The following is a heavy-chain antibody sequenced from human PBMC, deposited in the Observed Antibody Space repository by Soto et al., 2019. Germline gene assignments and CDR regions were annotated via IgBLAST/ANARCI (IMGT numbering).Heavy chain of an antibody. D-gene: IGHD6-19*01. V-gene: IGHV3-48*03. Sequence: XGSLTLVFAASGSTVSSYWRNWVRQAPGKGLEWVSYISSSGSTIYYVDSVKGRFTISRDNAKNSLYLQMSSLRAEDTAVYYCARRASSGWYLYYYGMDVWGQGTTVTVSS. CDR3: ARRASSGWYLYYYGMDV. CDR1: GSTVSSYW. J-gene: IGHJ6*02. CDR2: ISSSGSTI.